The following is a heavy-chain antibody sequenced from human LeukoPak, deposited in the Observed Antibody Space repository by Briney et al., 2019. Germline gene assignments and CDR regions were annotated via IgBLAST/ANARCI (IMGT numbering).Heavy chain of an antibody. CDR1: GFTFSSYW. V-gene: IGHV3-74*01. Sequence: GGSLRLSCAASGFTFSSYWMHWVRQAPGKGLVWVSRINTDGSSTTYADSVKGRFTISRDNSMNTPYLQMNSLRAEDTAVYYCAKRVYVGGGYNFDYWGQETLVTVSS. CDR2: INTDGSST. CDR3: AKRVYVGGGYNFDY. D-gene: IGHD5-24*01. J-gene: IGHJ4*02.